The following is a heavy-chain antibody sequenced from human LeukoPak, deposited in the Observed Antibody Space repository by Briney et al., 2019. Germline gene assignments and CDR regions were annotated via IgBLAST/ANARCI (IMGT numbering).Heavy chain of an antibody. D-gene: IGHD1-1*01. Sequence: SETLSLTCTVAGGSISSYYWSWIRQPAGKGLEWIGRIYTSGSTNYNPSLKSRVTMSVDTSKNQFSLKLSSVTAADTAVYYCARDGGGTGTTWWFDPWGQGTLVTVSS. J-gene: IGHJ5*02. CDR2: IYTSGST. V-gene: IGHV4-4*07. CDR1: GGSISSYY. CDR3: ARDGGGTGTTWWFDP.